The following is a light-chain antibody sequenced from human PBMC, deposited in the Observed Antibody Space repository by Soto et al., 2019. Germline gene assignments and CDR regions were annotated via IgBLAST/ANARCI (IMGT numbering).Light chain of an antibody. J-gene: IGLJ1*01. CDR3: AAWDDSLNGYV. V-gene: IGLV1-44*01. CDR2: KNN. CDR1: SSNIGSNT. Sequence: QSVLTQPPSASGAPGQRVTISCSGSSSNIGSNTVNWYQQLPGTAPKLLIYKNNQRPSGVPDRFSGSKSGTSASLAISVLQSEDGADYYCAAWDDSLNGYVFGTGTKVTVL.